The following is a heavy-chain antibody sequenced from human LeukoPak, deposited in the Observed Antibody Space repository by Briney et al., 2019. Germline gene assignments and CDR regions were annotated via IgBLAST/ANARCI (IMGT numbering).Heavy chain of an antibody. D-gene: IGHD2-2*01. J-gene: IGHJ3*02. CDR3: ASEYCSSASCSRLRTDDAFDI. CDR2: ISYDGSNK. Sequence: PGGSLRLSCAASGFTFSSYAMHWVRQAPGKGLEWVAVISYDGSNKYYADSVKGRFTISRDNSKNTLYLQMNSLRAEDTAVYFCASEYCSSASCSRLRTDDAFDIWGQGTMVTVSS. V-gene: IGHV3-30-3*01. CDR1: GFTFSSYA.